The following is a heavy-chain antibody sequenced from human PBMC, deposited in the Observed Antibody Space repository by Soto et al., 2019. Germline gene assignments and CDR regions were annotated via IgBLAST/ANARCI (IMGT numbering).Heavy chain of an antibody. J-gene: IGHJ6*02. CDR1: GFTFSSYW. CDR3: ASAGYSSSWNV. V-gene: IGHV3-7*03. D-gene: IGHD6-13*01. Sequence: GFLRHSCAASGFTFSSYWMSWVRQAPGKGLEWVANIKQDGSEKYYVDSVKGRFTISRDNAKNSLYLQMNSLRAEDTAVYYCASAGYSSSWNVWGQGTTVTVSS. CDR2: IKQDGSEK.